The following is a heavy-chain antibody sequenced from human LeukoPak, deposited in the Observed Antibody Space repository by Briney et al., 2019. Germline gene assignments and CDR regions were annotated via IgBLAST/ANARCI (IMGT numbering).Heavy chain of an antibody. CDR2: IRSKAYGGTT. CDR1: GFTFGDYA. D-gene: IGHD6-13*01. J-gene: IGHJ4*02. V-gene: IGHV3-49*03. Sequence: PGGSLRLSCTASGFTFGDYAVSWFRQAPGKGLEWVAFIRSKAYGGTTEYAASVKGRFILSRDDSNSIAHLLLNSLKTEDTAVYYCSRTGIPGTGIGDYWGQGTLVTVSS. CDR3: SRTGIPGTGIGDY.